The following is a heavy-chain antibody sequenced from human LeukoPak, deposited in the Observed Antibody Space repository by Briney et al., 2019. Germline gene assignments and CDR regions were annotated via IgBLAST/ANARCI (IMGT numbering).Heavy chain of an antibody. Sequence: GGSLRLSCAVSGFTFSSYAMSWVRQAPGKGLEWVSGISGSAKSTYYADSVKGRFTISRYNSKNTMYLQMKSLRAEDTAEYFCAKDGYYYDSSGYYDGGYFDYWGQGTLVTVSS. V-gene: IGHV3-23*01. D-gene: IGHD3-22*01. CDR3: AKDGYYYDSSGYYDGGYFDY. CDR1: GFTFSSYA. CDR2: ISGSAKST. J-gene: IGHJ4*02.